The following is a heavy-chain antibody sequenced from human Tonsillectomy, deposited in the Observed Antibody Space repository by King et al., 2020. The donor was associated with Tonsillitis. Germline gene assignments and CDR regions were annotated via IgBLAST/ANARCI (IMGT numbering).Heavy chain of an antibody. D-gene: IGHD3-10*01. J-gene: IGHJ4*02. CDR2: IYSGGSS. V-gene: IGHV3-53*01. CDR1: GFTVRWNY. Sequence: VQLVESGGGLIQPGGSLRLSCAVSGFTVRWNYMSWVRRAPGKGLEWVSVIYSGGSSYYADSVRGRFTISTDNSKSTVYLQMNSLRVADTAMYYCARDYFGSETHWGQGTRVTVSA. CDR3: ARDYFGSETH.